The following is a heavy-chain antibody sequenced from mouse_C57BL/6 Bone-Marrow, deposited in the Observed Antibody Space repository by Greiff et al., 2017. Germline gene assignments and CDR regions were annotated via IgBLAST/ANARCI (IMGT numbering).Heavy chain of an antibody. Sequence: VKLMESGAELARPGASVKLSCKASGYTFPSYGISWVKQRTGQGLEWIGEIYPRSGNTYYNEKFKGKATLTADKSSSTAYMELRSLTSEDSAVYFCEREGYDYDVPDWGQGTLVTVAA. V-gene: IGHV1-81*01. D-gene: IGHD2-4*01. J-gene: IGHJ3*01. CDR3: EREGYDYDVPD. CDR1: GYTFPSYG. CDR2: IYPRSGNT.